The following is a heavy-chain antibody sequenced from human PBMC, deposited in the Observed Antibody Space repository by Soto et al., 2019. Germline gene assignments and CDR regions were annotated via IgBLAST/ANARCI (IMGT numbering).Heavy chain of an antibody. CDR1: RYTFTRYD. V-gene: IGHV1-8*01. CDR2: MNLNSGNT. D-gene: IGHD3-10*01. Sequence: ASVTVSCKASRYTFTRYDIHWVRQATGQGLEWMGWMNLNSGNTGYAQKFQGRVTITRNTSISTAYMDLSSLRYEDTAGYYCARGPPEGSYYYYGMDFWGQGTTVTVSS. J-gene: IGHJ6*02. CDR3: ARGPPEGSYYYYGMDF.